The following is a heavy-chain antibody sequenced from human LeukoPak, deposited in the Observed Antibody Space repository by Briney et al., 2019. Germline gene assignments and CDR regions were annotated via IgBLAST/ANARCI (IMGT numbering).Heavy chain of an antibody. CDR2: ITSSGAAT. CDR3: AKDLDGGYCSSTSCSRFDY. V-gene: IGHV3-23*01. CDR1: GFTFSSYA. Sequence: PGGSLRLSCAASGFTFSSYAMSWVRQAPGKGLEWVSSITSSGAATYYADSVKGRFTISRDNSKNTLYLQMNSLRAEDTAVYYCAKDLDGGYCSSTSCSRFDYWGQGTLVTVSS. J-gene: IGHJ4*02. D-gene: IGHD2-2*01.